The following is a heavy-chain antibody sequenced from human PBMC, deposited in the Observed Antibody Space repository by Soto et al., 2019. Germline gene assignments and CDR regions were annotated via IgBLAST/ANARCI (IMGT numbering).Heavy chain of an antibody. V-gene: IGHV5-51*01. CDR1: WYKFSHFW. D-gene: IGHD2-21*02. Sequence: GESLKISCQGFWYKFSHFWIAWVRQMPGKGLEWMGIIYPSDSDTRYSPSFQGQVTISVDKSITTAYLQWSRLEASDTAIYYCAKGLYVTSYGMDVWGQGTTVTVSS. J-gene: IGHJ6*02. CDR3: AKGLYVTSYGMDV. CDR2: IYPSDSDT.